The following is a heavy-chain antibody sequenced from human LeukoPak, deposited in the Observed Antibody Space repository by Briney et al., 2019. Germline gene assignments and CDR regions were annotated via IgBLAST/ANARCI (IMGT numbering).Heavy chain of an antibody. CDR1: GFTFSDYY. J-gene: IGHJ4*02. D-gene: IGHD3-22*01. CDR2: ISSSGSTI. V-gene: IGHV3-11*04. Sequence: GGSLRLSCAASGFTFSDYYISWIRQAPGKGLEWVSYISSSGSTIYYADSVKGRFTISRDNAKNSLYLQMNSLRAEDTAVYYCARPLYYYDSSGYCFGYWGQGTLVTVS. CDR3: ARPLYYYDSSGYCFGY.